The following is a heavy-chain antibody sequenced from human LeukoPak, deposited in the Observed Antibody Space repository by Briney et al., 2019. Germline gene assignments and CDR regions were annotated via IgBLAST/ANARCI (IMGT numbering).Heavy chain of an antibody. Sequence: PSETLSLTCTVSGGSISSGSYYWSWIRQPAGKGLEWIGRIYTSGSTNYNPSLKSRVTISVDTSKNQFSLKLSSVTAADTAVYYCARCYCSSTSCYNAFDIWGQGTMVTVSS. CDR2: IYTSGST. D-gene: IGHD2-2*02. V-gene: IGHV4-61*02. CDR3: ARCYCSSTSCYNAFDI. J-gene: IGHJ3*02. CDR1: GGSISSGSYY.